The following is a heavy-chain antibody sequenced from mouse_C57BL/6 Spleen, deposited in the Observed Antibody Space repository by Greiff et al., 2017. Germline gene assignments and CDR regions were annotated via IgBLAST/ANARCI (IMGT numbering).Heavy chain of an antibody. Sequence: VKLMESGAELVRPGASVTLSCKASGYSFTDYEMHWVKQTPVHGLEWIGAIDPETGGTAYNQKFKGKAILTADKSSSPAYMQLRSQTSEDSAGDCSTRQLGRGYAMDYWGQGTSVTVAS. CDR3: TRQLGRGYAMDY. CDR1: GYSFTDYE. J-gene: IGHJ4*01. V-gene: IGHV1-15*01. D-gene: IGHD4-1*02. CDR2: IDPETGGT.